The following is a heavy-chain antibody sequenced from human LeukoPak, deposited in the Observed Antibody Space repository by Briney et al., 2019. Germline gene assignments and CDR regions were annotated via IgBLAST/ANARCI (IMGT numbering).Heavy chain of an antibody. CDR1: GGTFTSYA. Sequence: ASVKVSCKASGGTFTSYAISWVRQAPGQGPEWMGGIIPIFGTANYAQKFKGRVTITTDESTSTAYMELSSLRSEDTAVYYCARDRPYYYGSGSYYNDQSWFDPWGQGTLVTVSS. V-gene: IGHV1-69*05. D-gene: IGHD3-10*01. J-gene: IGHJ5*02. CDR3: ARDRPYYYGSGSYYNDQSWFDP. CDR2: IIPIFGTA.